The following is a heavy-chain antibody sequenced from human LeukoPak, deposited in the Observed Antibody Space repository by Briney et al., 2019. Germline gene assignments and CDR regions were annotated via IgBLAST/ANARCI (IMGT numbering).Heavy chain of an antibody. CDR3: AREGASSSWYYFDY. CDR1: GYTFTSYG. D-gene: IGHD6-13*01. Sequence: GASVKVSCKASGYTFTSYGISWVRQAPGQGLEWMGWISAYNGNTNYAQKLQGRVTMTTDTSTSTAYMELRSLRSGDTAVYYCAREGASSSWYYFDYWGQGTLVTVSS. V-gene: IGHV1-18*01. J-gene: IGHJ4*02. CDR2: ISAYNGNT.